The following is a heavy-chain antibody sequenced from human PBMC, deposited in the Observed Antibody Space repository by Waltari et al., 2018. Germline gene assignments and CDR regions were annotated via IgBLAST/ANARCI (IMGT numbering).Heavy chain of an antibody. V-gene: IGHV1-3*01. CDR3: ARDPLDIVLMVYANGPGDVGMDV. D-gene: IGHD2-8*01. J-gene: IGHJ6*02. CDR2: INAGNGNT. Sequence: QVQLVQSGAEVKKPGASVKVSCKASGSTFTSYAMHWVRQAPGQRLEWMGWINAGNGNTKYSQKFQGRVTITRDTSASTAYMELSSLRSEDTAVYYCARDPLDIVLMVYANGPGDVGMDVWGQGTTVTVSS. CDR1: GSTFTSYA.